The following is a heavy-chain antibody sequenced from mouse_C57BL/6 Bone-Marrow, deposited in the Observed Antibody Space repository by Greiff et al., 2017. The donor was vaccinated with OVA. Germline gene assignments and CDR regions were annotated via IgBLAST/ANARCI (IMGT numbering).Heavy chain of an antibody. V-gene: IGHV14-4*01. CDR1: GFNIKDDY. J-gene: IGHJ3*01. Sequence: EVKLMESGAELVRPGASVKLSCTASGFNIKDDYMHWVKQRPEQGLEWIGWIDPENGDTEYASKFQGKATITADTSSNTAYLQLSSLASEDTAVYYCTIGDYAWFAYWGQGTLVTVSA. CDR3: TIGDYAWFAY. CDR2: IDPENGDT. D-gene: IGHD2-4*01.